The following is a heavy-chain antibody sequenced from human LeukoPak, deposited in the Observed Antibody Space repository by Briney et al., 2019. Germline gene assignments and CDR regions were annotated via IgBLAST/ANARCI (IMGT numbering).Heavy chain of an antibody. CDR2: INPNSGGT. J-gene: IGHJ5*02. D-gene: IGHD4-11*01. Sequence: GASVKVSCKASGYTFTGYYMHWVRQAPGQGLEWMGWINPNSGGTNYAQKFQGRVTMTRDTSISTAYMELSRLRSDDTAVYYCARDPDYSTDNWFDPWGQGPLVTVSS. CDR3: ARDPDYSTDNWFDP. CDR1: GYTFTGYY. V-gene: IGHV1-2*02.